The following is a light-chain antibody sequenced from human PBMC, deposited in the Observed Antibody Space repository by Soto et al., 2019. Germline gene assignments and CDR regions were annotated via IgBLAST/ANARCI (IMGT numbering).Light chain of an antibody. Sequence: DIQMTQSPSSLSASVGDRVTITCRASQSISYYLNWYQQKPGKAPKLLIYAASSMQSGVPSRFSGSGSETDFTLTISSLQPDDSATYYCQQSFSPLWTFGLGTKVEV. CDR1: QSISYY. CDR3: QQSFSPLWT. CDR2: AAS. V-gene: IGKV1-39*01. J-gene: IGKJ1*01.